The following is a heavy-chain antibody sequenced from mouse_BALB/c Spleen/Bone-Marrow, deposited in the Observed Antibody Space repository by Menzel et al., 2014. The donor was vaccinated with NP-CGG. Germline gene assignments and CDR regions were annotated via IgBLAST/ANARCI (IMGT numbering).Heavy chain of an antibody. V-gene: IGHV2-2*01. Sequence: VQLQQSGPGLVQPSQSLSITCTVSGFSLTSYGVHWVRQSPGRGLEWLGVIWRGGSTDYNAAFISRLSISKDNSKSQVFFKMNSLQADDTAIYYCARNGDYAMDYWGQGTSVTVSS. CDR2: IWRGGST. J-gene: IGHJ4*01. CDR3: ARNGDYAMDY. CDR1: GFSLTSYG.